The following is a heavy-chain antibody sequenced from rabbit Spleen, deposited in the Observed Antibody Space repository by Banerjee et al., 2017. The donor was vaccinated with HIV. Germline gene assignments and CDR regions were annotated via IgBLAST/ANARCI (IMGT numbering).Heavy chain of an antibody. CDR3: VRDLGYDDYSEKGYFNL. Sequence: QEQLVESGGGLVQPGGSLKLSCKASGFDFSVYGLSWVRQAPGKGLEWIGYIEPIFGRTYYASWGNGRFTISSHNAQNTLYLQLNSLTAADTATYFCVRDLGYDDYSEKGYFNLWGPGTLVTVS. V-gene: IGHV1S47*01. CDR1: GFDFSVYG. CDR2: IEPIFGRT. D-gene: IGHD2-1*01. J-gene: IGHJ4*01.